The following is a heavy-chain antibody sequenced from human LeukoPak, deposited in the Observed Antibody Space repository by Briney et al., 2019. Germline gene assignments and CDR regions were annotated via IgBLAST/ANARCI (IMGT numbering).Heavy chain of an antibody. J-gene: IGHJ3*02. CDR3: ARTSGEWFALDI. CDR1: GFTFSSYS. CDR2: ISSSSSYI. V-gene: IGHV3-21*01. D-gene: IGHD3-3*01. Sequence: GGSLRLSCAASGFTFSSYSMTWVRQAPGKGLEWVSSISSSSSYIYYADSVKGRFTISRDNAKNSLYLQMNSLRAEDTAVYYCARTSGEWFALDIWGQGTMVTVSS.